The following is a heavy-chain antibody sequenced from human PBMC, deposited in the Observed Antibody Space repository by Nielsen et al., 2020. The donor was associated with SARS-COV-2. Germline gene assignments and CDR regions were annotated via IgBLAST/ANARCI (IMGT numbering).Heavy chain of an antibody. V-gene: IGHV4-4*02. J-gene: IGHJ5*02. CDR3: ARLLTNTGNYFRFDP. CDR1: GGCISSSNW. Sequence: SETLSLTCAVSGGCISSSNWWAWVSQHPGRGLGWAWEIYHGGNTNYNPSLRSRVTISVDKSKNQSSLRLTSVTAADTAVYYCARLLTNTGNYFRFDPWGQGTLVTVSS. CDR2: IYHGGNT. D-gene: IGHD1-26*01.